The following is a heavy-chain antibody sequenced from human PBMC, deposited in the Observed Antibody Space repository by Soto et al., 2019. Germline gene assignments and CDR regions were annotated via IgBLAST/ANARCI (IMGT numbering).Heavy chain of an antibody. CDR3: ARAIGPTLFDY. J-gene: IGHJ4*02. Sequence: GGSLRLSCSASGFTFSRYDMHWGRQGPGKGLEWVSAIGTAGDTNDAGSVKGRFTISRENAKNSLYLQMNSLRAGDTAIYFCARAIGPTLFDYWGQGTLVTVSS. D-gene: IGHD3-22*01. V-gene: IGHV3-13*04. CDR1: GFTFSRYD. CDR2: IGTAGDT.